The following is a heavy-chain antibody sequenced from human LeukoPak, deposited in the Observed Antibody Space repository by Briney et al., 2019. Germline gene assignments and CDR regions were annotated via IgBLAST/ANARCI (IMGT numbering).Heavy chain of an antibody. V-gene: IGHV1-2*02. CDR3: ARMAITMVRGVIRAPFDY. D-gene: IGHD3-10*01. CDR2: INPNSGGT. CDR1: GYTFTGYY. J-gene: IGHJ4*02. Sequence: GASVKVSCKASGYTFTGYYMHWVRRAPGQGLEWMGWINPNSGGTNYAQKFQGRVTMTRDTSISTAYMELSRLRSDDTAVYYCARMAITMVRGVIRAPFDYWGQGTLVTVSS.